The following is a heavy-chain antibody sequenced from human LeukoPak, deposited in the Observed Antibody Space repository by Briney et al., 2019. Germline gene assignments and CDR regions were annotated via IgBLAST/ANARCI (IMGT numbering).Heavy chain of an antibody. CDR1: GFTFSSYE. CDR3: AREMVVPAATTYYYYGMDV. V-gene: IGHV3-48*03. J-gene: IGHJ6*02. CDR2: ISSGGSTI. D-gene: IGHD2-2*01. Sequence: GGSLRLSCAASGFTFSSYEMNWVRQAPGKGREWVSYISSGGSTIYYADSVKGRFTISRDNAKNSLYLQMNSLRAEDTAVYYCAREMVVPAATTYYYYGMDVWGQGTTVTVSS.